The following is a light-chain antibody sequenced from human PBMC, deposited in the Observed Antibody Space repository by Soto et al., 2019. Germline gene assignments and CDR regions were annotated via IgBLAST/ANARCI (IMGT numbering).Light chain of an antibody. CDR3: QQYNKWPQT. J-gene: IGKJ1*01. CDR2: GAS. Sequence: EIVMTQSPATLSVSPGERVTLSCRASLGISINLAWYQQRPGQAPRLLIYGASTRATGVPTRFSGSGSGTEFTLTISSLQSEDLAVYHCQQYNKWPQTFGQGTKVE. CDR1: LGISIN. V-gene: IGKV3-15*01.